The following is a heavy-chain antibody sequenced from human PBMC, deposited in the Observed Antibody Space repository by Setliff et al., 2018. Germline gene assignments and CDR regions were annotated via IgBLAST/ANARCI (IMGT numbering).Heavy chain of an antibody. V-gene: IGHV1-69*11. CDR1: GGAFSSYA. CDR2: IIPVIDTT. CDR3: ARGRDGYTSNALEF. D-gene: IGHD5-12*01. J-gene: IGHJ6*02. Sequence: ASVKVSCKASGGAFSSYALTWVRQAPGQGLEWMGRIIPVIDTTDYAQTFQGRVTITADESTRTVYMELSSLRSEDTAIYYCARGRDGYTSNALEFWGQGTSVTVSS.